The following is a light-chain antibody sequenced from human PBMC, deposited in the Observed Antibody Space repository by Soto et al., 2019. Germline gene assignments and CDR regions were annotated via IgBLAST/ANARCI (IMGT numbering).Light chain of an antibody. J-gene: IGKJ4*01. CDR3: QKYNSAPLT. CDR2: AAS. CDR1: QGISNY. V-gene: IGKV1-27*01. Sequence: DIQMXPSPSSLSASVGDRVTITCRASQGISNYLAWYQQKPGKVPKLLIYAASTLRSGVPSRFSGSGSGTDFTLTISSLQPEDVATYYCQKYNSAPLTFGGGTKVDIK.